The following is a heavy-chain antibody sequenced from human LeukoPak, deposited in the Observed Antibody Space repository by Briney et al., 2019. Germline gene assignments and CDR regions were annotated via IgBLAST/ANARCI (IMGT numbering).Heavy chain of an antibody. CDR3: ATDHVTMVRGVIRSRYFDY. D-gene: IGHD3-10*01. CDR2: ISSSSSYI. J-gene: IGHJ4*02. CDR1: GFTFSSYS. Sequence: GGSLRLSCAASGFTFSSYSMNWVRQAPGKGLEWVSSISSSSSYIYYADSVKGRFTISRDNAKNSLYLQMNSLRAEDTAVYYCATDHVTMVRGVIRSRYFDYWGQGTLVTVSS. V-gene: IGHV3-21*01.